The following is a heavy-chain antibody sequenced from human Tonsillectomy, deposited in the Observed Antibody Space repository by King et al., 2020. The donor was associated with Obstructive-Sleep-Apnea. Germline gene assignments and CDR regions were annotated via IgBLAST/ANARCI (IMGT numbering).Heavy chain of an antibody. Sequence: VQLVESGGGLVQPGGSLRLSCAASGFTFSSYWMFWVRQTPGKGLVWVSLINSDGSSTSPADSVKGRFTISSDNAKNTLYLQMNSLRAEDTAVYYCAKTPYRYYGLDVWGQGTTVTVSS. V-gene: IGHV3-74*01. J-gene: IGHJ6*02. D-gene: IGHD3-16*02. CDR1: GFTFSSYW. CDR3: AKTPYRYYGLDV. CDR2: INSDGSST.